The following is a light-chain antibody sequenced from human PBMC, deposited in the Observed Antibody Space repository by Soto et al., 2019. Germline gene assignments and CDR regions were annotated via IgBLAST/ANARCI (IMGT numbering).Light chain of an antibody. CDR2: DAS. CDR3: QQRSNWPLT. Sequence: EIVLTQSPATLSLSALERATLSCRASQSVSSYLAWYQQKPGQAPRLLIYDASNRATGIPARFSGSGSGTDFTLTISSLEPEDFAVYYCQQRSNWPLTFGGGTKVDIK. CDR1: QSVSSY. J-gene: IGKJ4*01. V-gene: IGKV3-11*01.